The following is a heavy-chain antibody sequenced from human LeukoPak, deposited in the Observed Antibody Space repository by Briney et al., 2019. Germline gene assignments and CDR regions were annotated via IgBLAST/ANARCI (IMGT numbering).Heavy chain of an antibody. V-gene: IGHV3-21*04. D-gene: IGHD6-13*01. J-gene: IGHJ3*02. Sequence: GGSLRLSCEASGFTFSTYSMNWVRQAPGQGLEWVSSISSGSSYIYYAQSVKGRFTISRDNAKNSLYLQMNSLRAEDTAVYYCARRAAAAKNDAFDIWGKGTMVTVSS. CDR1: GFTFSTYS. CDR2: ISSGSSYI. CDR3: ARRAAAAKNDAFDI.